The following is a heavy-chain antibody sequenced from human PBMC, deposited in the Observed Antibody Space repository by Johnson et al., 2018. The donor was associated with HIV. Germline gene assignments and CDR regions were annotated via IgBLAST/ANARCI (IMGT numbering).Heavy chain of an antibody. Sequence: VQLVESGGGVVQSGRSLRLSCAASGFTFSSYGMHWVRQAPAKGLEWVSALSGTGDSTYYADSVKGRFTISRDNSKNTLYLQMNSLRAEDTAVYYCAKDGPFGGNYLIGHDAFDIWGQGTMVTVSS. D-gene: IGHD1-7*01. V-gene: IGHV3-23*04. J-gene: IGHJ3*02. CDR2: LSGTGDST. CDR1: GFTFSSYG. CDR3: AKDGPFGGNYLIGHDAFDI.